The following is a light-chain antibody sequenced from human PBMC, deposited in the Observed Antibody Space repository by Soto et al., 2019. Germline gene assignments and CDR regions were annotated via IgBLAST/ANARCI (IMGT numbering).Light chain of an antibody. J-gene: IGKJ4*01. CDR3: QQYGGSYLT. CDR2: GAS. Sequence: EIVLTQSPGTLSLSPGERATLSCRASKSVSSSYLAWYQQKPGQAPRLLIYGASSRATGIPDRFSGSGSGTDFTLTISRLEPEDFAVYYCQQYGGSYLTFGGGTKVEIK. CDR1: KSVSSSY. V-gene: IGKV3-20*01.